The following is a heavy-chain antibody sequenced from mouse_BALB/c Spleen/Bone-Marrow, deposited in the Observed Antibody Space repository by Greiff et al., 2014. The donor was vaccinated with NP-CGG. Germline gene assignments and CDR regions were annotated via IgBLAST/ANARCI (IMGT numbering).Heavy chain of an antibody. CDR2: IDPANGNT. CDR3: ATYYYGSSWGFAY. Sequence: DVKLQESGAELVKPGASVKLPCTASGFNIKDTYMHWVKQRPEQGLEWIGRIDPANGNTKYDPKFQGKATITADTSSNTAYLQLSSLTSEDTAVYYCATYYYGSSWGFAYWGQGTLVTVSA. V-gene: IGHV14-3*02. J-gene: IGHJ3*01. D-gene: IGHD1-1*01. CDR1: GFNIKDTY.